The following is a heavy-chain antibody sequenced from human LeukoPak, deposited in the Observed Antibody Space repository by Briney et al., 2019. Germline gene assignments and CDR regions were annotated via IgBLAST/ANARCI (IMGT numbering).Heavy chain of an antibody. CDR3: AKGFSSSSPYYFDY. CDR2: ISGSGGST. CDR1: GFTFSSYG. Sequence: GSLRLSCAASGFTFSSYGMHWVRQAPGKGLEWVSAISGSGGSTYYADSVKGRFTISRDNSKNTLYLQMNSLRAEDTAVYYCAKGFSSSSPYYFDYWGQGTLVTVSS. D-gene: IGHD6-6*01. V-gene: IGHV3-23*01. J-gene: IGHJ4*02.